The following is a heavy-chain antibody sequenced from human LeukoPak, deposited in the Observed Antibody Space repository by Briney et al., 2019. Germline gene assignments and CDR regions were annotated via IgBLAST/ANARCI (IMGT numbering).Heavy chain of an antibody. J-gene: IGHJ4*02. V-gene: IGHV4-59*08. CDR2: IYYSGST. Sequence: PSETLSLTCTVSGGSISSYYWSWIRQPPGKGLEWIGDIYYSGSTNYNPSLKSRVTISVDTSKNQFSLKLSSVTAADTAVYYCASIDYGDYVGYFDYWGQGTLVTVSS. CDR3: ASIDYGDYVGYFDY. CDR1: GGSISSYY. D-gene: IGHD4-17*01.